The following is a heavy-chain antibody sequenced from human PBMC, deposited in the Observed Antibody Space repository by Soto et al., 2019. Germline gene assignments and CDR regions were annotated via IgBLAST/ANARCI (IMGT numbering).Heavy chain of an antibody. CDR2: IIPIFGTA. V-gene: IGHV1-69*13. Sequence: ASVKVSCKASGGTFSSYAISWVRQAPGQGLEWMGGIIPIFGTANYAQKFQGRVTITADESTSTAYMELSSLRSEDTAVYYCAREGRDGTFFDYWGQGTLVTVSS. CDR1: GGTFSSYA. CDR3: AREGRDGTFFDY. D-gene: IGHD3-10*01. J-gene: IGHJ4*02.